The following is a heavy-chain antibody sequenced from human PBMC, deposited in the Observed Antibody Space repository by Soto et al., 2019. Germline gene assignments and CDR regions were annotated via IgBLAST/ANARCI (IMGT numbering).Heavy chain of an antibody. CDR3: ARSDYGDYVGFDP. J-gene: IGHJ5*02. CDR1: GGSISSSNYY. CDR2: IYYSGST. D-gene: IGHD4-17*01. V-gene: IGHV4-39*01. Sequence: QLQLQESGPGLVKPSETLSLTCTVSGGSISSSNYYWGWIRQPPGKGLEWIGSIYYSGSTYYNPSLKSRVTISVDTSKNQFSLKLSSVTAADTAVYYCARSDYGDYVGFDPWGQGTLVTVSS.